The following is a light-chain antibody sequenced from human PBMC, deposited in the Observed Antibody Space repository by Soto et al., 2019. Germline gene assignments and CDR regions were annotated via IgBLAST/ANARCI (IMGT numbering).Light chain of an antibody. CDR1: QAIDTY. V-gene: IGKV1-9*01. CDR2: AAS. CDR3: QQLNSFPFI. J-gene: IGKJ5*01. Sequence: DIQLTQSPSFLSASVGDRVTITCRASQAIDTYLAWYQQKPGKAPKLLIYAASLLQIGVPSRFSGSGSGTEFTLTINSLQPADFASYYCQQLNSFPFIFGQGTRLEIK.